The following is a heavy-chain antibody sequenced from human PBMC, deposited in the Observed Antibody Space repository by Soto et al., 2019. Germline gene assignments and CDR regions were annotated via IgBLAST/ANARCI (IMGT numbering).Heavy chain of an antibody. CDR1: GGSLSNYY. J-gene: IGHJ2*01. V-gene: IGHV4-59*01. Sequence: QVQLQESGPGLVKPSETLSLTCAVSGGSLSNYYWSWIRQPPGKGLEWIGYIYDSGSTNYNPSLKSRVTISIDTSKNQFSLKLNSVTAADTAVYYCARVGEDRVVTGNWYFDLWGRGSLVTVSS. D-gene: IGHD2-21*02. CDR3: ARVGEDRVVTGNWYFDL. CDR2: IYDSGST.